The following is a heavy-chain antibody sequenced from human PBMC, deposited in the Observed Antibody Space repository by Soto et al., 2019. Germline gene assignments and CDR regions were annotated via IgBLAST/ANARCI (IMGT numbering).Heavy chain of an antibody. Sequence: EVQLVESGGGLVQPGGSLRLSCAASGFTVSSNYMSWVRQAPGKGLEWVSVIYSGGTTYYADSVKGRFTISRDNSKNTLYLQMNSLRAEDTAVYYCARDLSSDYGMDGWGHGTTVTVSS. CDR3: ARDLSSDYGMDG. V-gene: IGHV3-66*01. CDR1: GFTVSSNY. CDR2: IYSGGTT. J-gene: IGHJ6*02.